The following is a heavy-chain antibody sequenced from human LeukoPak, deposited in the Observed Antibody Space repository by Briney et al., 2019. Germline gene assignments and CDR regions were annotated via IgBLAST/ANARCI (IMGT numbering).Heavy chain of an antibody. CDR2: ISYDGSNK. CDR1: GFTFSSYG. J-gene: IGHJ4*02. CDR3: AKDRSAYYDYVWGSYPLYYFDY. D-gene: IGHD3-16*02. Sequence: GGSLRPSCAASGFTFSSYGMHWVRQAPGKGLEWVAVISYDGSNKYYADSVKGRFTISRDNSKNTLYLQMNSLRAEDTAVYYCAKDRSAYYDYVWGSYPLYYFDYWGQGTLVTVSS. V-gene: IGHV3-30*18.